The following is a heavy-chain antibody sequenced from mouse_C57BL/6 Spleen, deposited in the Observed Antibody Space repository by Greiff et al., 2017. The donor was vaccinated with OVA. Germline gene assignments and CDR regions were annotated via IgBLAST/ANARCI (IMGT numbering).Heavy chain of an antibody. D-gene: IGHD3-3*01. CDR3: ARGGDPPFDY. Sequence: VHLVASWGGLVQPGGSLKLSCAASGFTFSDSGMHWVRQAPEKGLEWVAYISSGSSTIYYAYTVKGRFTISRDNAKNTLFLQMPSLRSEDTAMYYCARGGDPPFDYWGQGTTLTVSS. CDR2: ISSGSSTI. CDR1: GFTFSDSG. V-gene: IGHV5-17*01. J-gene: IGHJ2*01.